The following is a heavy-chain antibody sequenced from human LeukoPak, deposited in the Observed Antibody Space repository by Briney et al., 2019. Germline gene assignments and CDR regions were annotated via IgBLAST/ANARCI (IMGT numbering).Heavy chain of an antibody. Sequence: GGSLRLSCAASGFTFSSYEMNWVRQAPGKGLEWVSYISSSGSTIYYADSVKGRFTISRDNSKNTLYLQMNSLRAEDTAVYYCAKEKSGVPAAKSYYFDYWGQGTLVTVSS. CDR3: AKEKSGVPAAKSYYFDY. CDR2: ISSSGSTI. V-gene: IGHV3-48*03. J-gene: IGHJ4*02. CDR1: GFTFSSYE. D-gene: IGHD2-2*01.